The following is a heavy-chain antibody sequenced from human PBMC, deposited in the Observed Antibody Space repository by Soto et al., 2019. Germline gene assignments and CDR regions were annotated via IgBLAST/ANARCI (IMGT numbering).Heavy chain of an antibody. J-gene: IGHJ4*02. Sequence: QLQLQESGPGLVKPSETLSLTCTVSGGSISSSSYYWGWIRQPPGKGLEWIGSIYYSGSTYYNPSLKSRVTISVDTSKNQFSLKLSSVTAADTAVYYCASQSLYGDYGFSDFDYWGQGTLVTVSS. CDR1: GGSISSSSYY. V-gene: IGHV4-39*01. CDR3: ASQSLYGDYGFSDFDY. D-gene: IGHD4-17*01. CDR2: IYYSGST.